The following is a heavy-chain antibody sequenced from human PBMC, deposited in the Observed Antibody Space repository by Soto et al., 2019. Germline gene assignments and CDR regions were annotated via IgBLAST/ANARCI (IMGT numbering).Heavy chain of an antibody. D-gene: IGHD2-2*01. CDR3: ARVPDY. CDR1: GGSISSYY. V-gene: IGHV4-59*12. CDR2: IYYSGST. J-gene: IGHJ4*02. Sequence: ALETLSLTCTVSGGSISSYYWSWIRQPPGKGLEWIGYIYYSGSTSYNPSLKSRVTISVDTSKNQFSLKLSSVTAADTAVYYCARVPDYWGRGILVTVSS.